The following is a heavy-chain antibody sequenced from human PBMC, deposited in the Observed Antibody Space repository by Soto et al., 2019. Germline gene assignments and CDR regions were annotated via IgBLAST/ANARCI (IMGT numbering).Heavy chain of an antibody. CDR2: ISYDGSNK. V-gene: IGHV3-30-3*01. CDR3: ARDVFVVVVAATPYFDY. D-gene: IGHD2-15*01. CDR1: GFTFSSYA. Sequence: QVQLVESGGGVVQPGRSLRLSCAASGFTFSSYAMHWVRQAPGKGLEWVAVISYDGSNKYYADSVKGRFTISRDNSKNTLYLQMNSLRAEGTAVYYCARDVFVVVVAATPYFDYWGQGTLVTVSS. J-gene: IGHJ4*02.